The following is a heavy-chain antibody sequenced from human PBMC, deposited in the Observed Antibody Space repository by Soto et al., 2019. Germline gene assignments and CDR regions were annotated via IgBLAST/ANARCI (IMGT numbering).Heavy chain of an antibody. CDR3: ARDWTSPSCVSSSCPRGGWFDP. D-gene: IGHD2-15*01. J-gene: IGHJ5*02. CDR1: GYTLTDHG. Sequence: QVQLVQSGPEVKKPGASVKVSCKASGYTLTDHGISWVRQAPGQWLEWMGWINPYNANTRYGEKVQGRVNITTTTSNTGYMGLTGLTSDDTAVYYCARDWTSPSCVSSSCPRGGWFDPWGQGPLVTV. V-gene: IGHV1-18*04. CDR2: INPYNANT.